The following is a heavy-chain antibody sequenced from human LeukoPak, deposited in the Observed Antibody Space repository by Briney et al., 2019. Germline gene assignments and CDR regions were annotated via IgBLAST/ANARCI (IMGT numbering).Heavy chain of an antibody. CDR1: GGTFSSYA. Sequence: GASVKVSCKASGGTFSSYAISWVRQAPGQGLEWMGGIIPIFGTANYAQKFQGRVTITADKSTSTAYMELSSLRSEDTAVYYCARDFAGSGYYDSSGYPLDYWGQGTLVTVSS. CDR2: IIPIFGTA. D-gene: IGHD3-22*01. V-gene: IGHV1-69*06. J-gene: IGHJ4*02. CDR3: ARDFAGSGYYDSSGYPLDY.